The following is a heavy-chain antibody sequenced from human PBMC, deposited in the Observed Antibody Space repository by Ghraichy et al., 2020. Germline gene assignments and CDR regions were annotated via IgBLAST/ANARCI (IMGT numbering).Heavy chain of an antibody. V-gene: IGHV3-53*01. J-gene: IGHJ6*02. CDR1: GFIVSNNY. Sequence: GESLNISCAASGFIVSNNYMSWVRQAPGKGLEWVSVIYSGGRAYYADSVKGRFTISRDNSKNTLCLQMNSLRAEDTAVYYCARHVTGYYYYGMDVWGQGTTVTVSS. CDR2: IYSGGRA. CDR3: ARHVTGYYYYGMDV. D-gene: IGHD3-9*01.